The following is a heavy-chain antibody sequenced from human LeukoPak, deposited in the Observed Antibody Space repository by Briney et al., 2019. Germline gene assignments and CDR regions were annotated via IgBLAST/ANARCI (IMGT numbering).Heavy chain of an antibody. J-gene: IGHJ4*02. CDR3: AGSDQGPEY. V-gene: IGHV3-7*01. Sequence: QSGGSLRLSCAASGFSFGSYWMNWVRQAPGKGLEWVAIINQDGSEKNYVDSVKGRFTMSRDNAKNSLYLRMNSLRAEDSSVYYCAGSDQGPEYWGQGTLVTVSS. CDR1: GFSFGSYW. CDR2: INQDGSEK.